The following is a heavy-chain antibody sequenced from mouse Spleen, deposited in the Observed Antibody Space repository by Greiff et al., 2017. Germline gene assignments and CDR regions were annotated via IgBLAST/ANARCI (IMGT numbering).Heavy chain of an antibody. J-gene: IGHJ4*01. CDR2: ISSGGSYT. Sequence: EVMLVESGGDLVKPGGSLKLSCAASGFTFSSYGMSWVRQTPDKRLEWVATISSGGSYTYYPDSVKGRFTISRDNAKNTLYLQMSSLKSEDTAMYYCARHVYYAMDYWGQGTSVTVSS. V-gene: IGHV5-6*01. CDR1: GFTFSSYG. CDR3: ARHVYYAMDY.